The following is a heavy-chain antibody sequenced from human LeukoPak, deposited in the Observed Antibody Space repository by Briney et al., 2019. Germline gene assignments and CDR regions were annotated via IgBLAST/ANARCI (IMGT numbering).Heavy chain of an antibody. D-gene: IGHD2-2*02. CDR2: IKQDGSEK. CDR3: ARDDTADYFDY. J-gene: IGHJ4*02. V-gene: IGHV3-7*01. Sequence: WVRQAPGKGLEWVANIKQDGSEKYYVDSVKGRFTISRDNAKNSLYLQMNSLRAEDTAVYYCARDDTADYFDYWGQGTLVTVSS.